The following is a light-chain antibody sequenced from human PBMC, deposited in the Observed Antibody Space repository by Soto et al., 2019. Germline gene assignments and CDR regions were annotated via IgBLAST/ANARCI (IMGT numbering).Light chain of an antibody. CDR2: NAS. Sequence: DIQMTQSPSTLSASVGDRVTVTCRASQPISGWLAWYQQKPGKAPKLLIYNASTLKSGVPSRFSGSGSGTEFTLTISSLQPEDFATYYCQHYNSYSEAFGQGTKVDIK. CDR1: QPISGW. CDR3: QHYNSYSEA. V-gene: IGKV1-5*01. J-gene: IGKJ1*01.